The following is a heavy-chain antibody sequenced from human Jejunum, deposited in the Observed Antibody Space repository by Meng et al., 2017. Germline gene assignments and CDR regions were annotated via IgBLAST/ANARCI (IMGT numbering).Heavy chain of an antibody. CDR3: ARGNEYSNYGADF. CDR2: INDSGST. D-gene: IGHD4-11*01. CDR1: GGSISDYY. J-gene: IGHJ4*02. Sequence: QVKLQQWGAGLLKPSETLSLTCAVYGGSISDYYWTWIRQPPGKGPEWIGEINDSGSTNYNPSLKSRVTISVDTSKSQFYLRVSSVTAADTAVYYCARGNEYSNYGADFWGQGTLVTSPQ. V-gene: IGHV4-34*01.